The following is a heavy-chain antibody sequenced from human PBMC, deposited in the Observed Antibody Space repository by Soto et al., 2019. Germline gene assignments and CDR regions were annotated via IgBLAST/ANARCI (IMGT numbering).Heavy chain of an antibody. CDR2: VSSSGGNS. J-gene: IGHJ4*02. Sequence: EVQLLESGGGFVQPGGSLRLSCAASGFTFSTYAMSWVRQAPEKGLEWLSTVSSSGGNSYYADSVKGRFTISRDNSKNTLYLQMNSLRAADTAVYYCAKDYGTNVDNLVDYWGQGTLVTVSS. CDR3: AKDYGTNVDNLVDY. V-gene: IGHV3-23*01. CDR1: GFTFSTYA. D-gene: IGHD3-16*01.